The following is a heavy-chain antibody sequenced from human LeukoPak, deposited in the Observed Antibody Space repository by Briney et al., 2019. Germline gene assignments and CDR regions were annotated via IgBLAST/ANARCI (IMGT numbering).Heavy chain of an antibody. V-gene: IGHV4-61*02. D-gene: IGHD3-22*01. CDR1: GGSISSGSYY. J-gene: IGHJ6*03. CDR3: AREGYYDSSGYTYYYYYYMAV. CDR2: IYTSGST. Sequence: SQTLSLTCTVSGGSISSGSYYWSWIRQPAGKGLEWIGRIYTSGSTNYNPSLKSRVTISVDTSKNQFSLKLSSVTAADTAVYYCAREGYYDSSGYTYYYYYYMAVWGKGTTVTVSS.